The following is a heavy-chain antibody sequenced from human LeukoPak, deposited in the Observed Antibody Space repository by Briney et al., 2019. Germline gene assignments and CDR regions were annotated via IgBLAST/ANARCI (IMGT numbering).Heavy chain of an antibody. J-gene: IGHJ4*02. CDR3: ARQNVVVTAIFFDY. D-gene: IGHD2-21*02. CDR2: IYYRGST. V-gene: IGHV4-39*01. Sequence: SETLSLTCTVSGGSISSSSYYWGWIRQPPGKGLEWIGTIYYRGSTYYNPSLKGRVTISVDTSKNQFSLKVSSVTAADTAVYYCARQNVVVTAIFFDYWGQGALVTVSS. CDR1: GGSISSSSYY.